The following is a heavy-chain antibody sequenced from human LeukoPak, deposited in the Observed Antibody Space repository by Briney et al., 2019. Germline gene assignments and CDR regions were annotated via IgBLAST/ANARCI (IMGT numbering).Heavy chain of an antibody. CDR1: GGTFSSYA. CDR3: ARVDTAMVNYYGMDV. CDR2: IIPIFGTA. D-gene: IGHD5-18*01. Sequence: GASVTVSCKASGGTFSSYAISWVRQAPGQGLEWMGGIIPIFGTANYAQKFQGRVTITADESTSTAYKELSSLRSEDTAVYYCARVDTAMVNYYGMDVWGQGTTVTVSS. V-gene: IGHV1-69*13. J-gene: IGHJ6*02.